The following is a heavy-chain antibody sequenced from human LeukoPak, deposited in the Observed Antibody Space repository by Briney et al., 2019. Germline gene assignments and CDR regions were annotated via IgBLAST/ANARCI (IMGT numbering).Heavy chain of an antibody. J-gene: IGHJ4*02. D-gene: IGHD2-2*01. CDR1: GFTVSSNY. CDR3: ARPRGCGSARCNNFDY. Sequence: GGSLRLSCAASGFTVSSNYMSWVRQAPGKGLEWVAKMSEDGNEIFYVDSVKGRFTISRDNTRKSLYLQLNSLRPEDSAVYYCARPRGCGSARCNNFDYWGQGTLVTVSS. V-gene: IGHV3-7*01. CDR2: MSEDGNEI.